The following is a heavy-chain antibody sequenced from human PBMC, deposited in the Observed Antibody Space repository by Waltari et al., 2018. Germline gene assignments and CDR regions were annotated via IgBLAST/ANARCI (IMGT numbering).Heavy chain of an antibody. J-gene: IGHJ6*02. V-gene: IGHV3-53*01. CDR1: GFTVSSNY. CDR2: IDSGGST. Sequence: EVQLVESGGGLIQPGGSLRLSCAASGFTVSSNYMSWVRQAPGTGLAWVSVIDSGGSTYYADSVKGRFTISRDNSKNTLYLQMNSLRAEDTAVYYCAREIWGTYSGYDRGYGMDVWGQGTTVTVSS. CDR3: AREIWGTYSGYDRGYGMDV. D-gene: IGHD5-12*01.